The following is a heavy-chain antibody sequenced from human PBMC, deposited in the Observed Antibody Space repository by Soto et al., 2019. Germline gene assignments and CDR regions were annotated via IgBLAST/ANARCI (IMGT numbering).Heavy chain of an antibody. V-gene: IGHV3-21*01. CDR2: ISSSSSYI. J-gene: IGHJ4*02. CDR1: GVTFSSYS. D-gene: IGHD3-10*01. Sequence: GGSLILSWAASGVTFSSYSMNWVRHAPGKGLWWVSSISSSSSYIYYADSVKGRFTISRDNAKNSLYLQMNSLRAEDTAVYYCASTKNKVLLWFGESHAHFDYWGQGTLVTVSS. CDR3: ASTKNKVLLWFGESHAHFDY.